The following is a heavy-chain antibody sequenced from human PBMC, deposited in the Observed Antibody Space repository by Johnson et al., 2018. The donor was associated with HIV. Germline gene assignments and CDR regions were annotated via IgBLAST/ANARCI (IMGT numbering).Heavy chain of an antibody. Sequence: VQLVESGGGLVQPGGSLSLSCAASGFTFNTYWMTWVRQAPGKGLEWVANINQDGSAKDYVDSVKGRFTISRDIAKNSLYLQMSGLRAEDTAVYYCARVRASGWGSYPNDAFDIWGQGTMVTVSS. CDR2: INQDGSAK. CDR1: GFTFNTYW. J-gene: IGHJ3*02. D-gene: IGHD3-16*02. V-gene: IGHV3-7*01. CDR3: ARVRASGWGSYPNDAFDI.